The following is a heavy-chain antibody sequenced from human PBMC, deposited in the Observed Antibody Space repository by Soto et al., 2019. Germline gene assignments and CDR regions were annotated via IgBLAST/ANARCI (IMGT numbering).Heavy chain of an antibody. J-gene: IGHJ4*02. V-gene: IGHV3-43*01. CDR3: AKDIETGDSRLGFDY. Sequence: PGGSLRLSCAASGFTFDDYTMHWVRQAPGKGLEWVSLISWDGGSTYYADSVKGRFTISRDNSKNSLYLQMNSLRTEDTALYYCAKDIETGDSRLGFDYWGQGTLVTVSS. CDR1: GFTFDDYT. CDR2: ISWDGGST. D-gene: IGHD2-21*01.